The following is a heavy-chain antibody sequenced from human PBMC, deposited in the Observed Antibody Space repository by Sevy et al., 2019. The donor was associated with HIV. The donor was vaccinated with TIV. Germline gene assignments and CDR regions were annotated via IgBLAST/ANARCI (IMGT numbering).Heavy chain of an antibody. V-gene: IGHV3-30-3*01. CDR1: GFTFSSYA. D-gene: IGHD2-15*01. CDR2: ISYDGSNK. Sequence: GGSLRLSCAASGFTFSSYAMHWVRQAPGKGLEWVAVISYDGSNKYYANSVKGRLTISGENSKNTLYLQMTSLRAEDTAVYYCARDYCSGGSCYSGYFQHWGQGTLVTVSS. J-gene: IGHJ1*01. CDR3: ARDYCSGGSCYSGYFQH.